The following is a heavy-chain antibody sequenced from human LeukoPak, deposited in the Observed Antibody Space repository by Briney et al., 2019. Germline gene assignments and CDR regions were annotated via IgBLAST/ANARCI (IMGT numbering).Heavy chain of an antibody. CDR1: GYTLTELS. CDR3: ASNSGDPVGL. D-gene: IGHD2-21*02. Sequence: ASVKVSCKVSGYTLTELSMHWVRQAPGQGLEWMGGIIPIFGTANYAQKFQGRVTITADKSTSTAYMELSSLRSEDTAVYYCASNSGDPVGLWGQGTLVTVSS. CDR2: IIPIFGTA. J-gene: IGHJ4*02. V-gene: IGHV1-69*06.